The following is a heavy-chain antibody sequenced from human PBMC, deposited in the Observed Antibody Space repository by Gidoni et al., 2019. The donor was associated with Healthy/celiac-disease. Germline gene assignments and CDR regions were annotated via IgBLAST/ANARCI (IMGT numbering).Heavy chain of an antibody. CDR1: GFTFRSYW. D-gene: IGHD2-15*01. CDR2: INSDGSST. V-gene: IGHV3-74*01. CDR3: AREWGCSGGSCYEGSYDAFDI. J-gene: IGHJ3*02. Sequence: EVQLVESGGGLVQPGGSLRLSCAASGFTFRSYWMHWGRQAPGKGLVWVSRINSDGSSTSYADSVKGRFTISRDNAKNTLYLQMNSLRAEDTAVYYCAREWGCSGGSCYEGSYDAFDIWGQGTMVTVSS.